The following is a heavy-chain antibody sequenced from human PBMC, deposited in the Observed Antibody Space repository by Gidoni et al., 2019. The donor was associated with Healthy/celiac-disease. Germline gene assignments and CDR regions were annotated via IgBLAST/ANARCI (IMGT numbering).Heavy chain of an antibody. CDR1: GGSISSYY. J-gene: IGHJ5*02. CDR2: SYYSGST. Sequence: QVQLQESGPGLVKPSETLSLTCTVSGGSISSYYWSWIRQPPGKGLEWIGYSYYSGSTNYHPSLKSRVTISVDTSKNQFSLKLSSVTAADTAVYYCARLVVPAATRGWFDPWGQGTLVTVSS. V-gene: IGHV4-59*01. D-gene: IGHD2-2*01. CDR3: ARLVVPAATRGWFDP.